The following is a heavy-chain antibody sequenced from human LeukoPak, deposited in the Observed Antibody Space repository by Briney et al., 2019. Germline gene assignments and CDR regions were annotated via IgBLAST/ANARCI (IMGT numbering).Heavy chain of an antibody. Sequence: GGSLRLSCAASGFTFSRYDMSWVRRAPGKGLEWVTAISGSGGSTYYADSVKSRFTISRDNSKNTLYLQMNSLRAEDTAVYYCAKGVGRGSYYFDYWGQGTLVTVSS. CDR1: GFTFSRYD. CDR3: AKGVGRGSYYFDY. V-gene: IGHV3-23*01. J-gene: IGHJ4*02. CDR2: ISGSGGST. D-gene: IGHD3-10*01.